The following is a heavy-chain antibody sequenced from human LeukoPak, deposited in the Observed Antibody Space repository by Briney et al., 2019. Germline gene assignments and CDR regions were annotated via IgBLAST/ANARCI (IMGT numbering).Heavy chain of an antibody. CDR3: ARDGVRGYSGSYSFDY. Sequence: ASVKVSCKASGYTFTGYYMHWVRQAPGQGLEWMGWINPNSGGTNYAQKFQGRVTMTTDTSISTAYMELSRLRSDDTAVYYCARDGVRGYSGSYSFDYWGQGTLVTVSS. CDR1: GYTFTGYY. CDR2: INPNSGGT. J-gene: IGHJ4*02. V-gene: IGHV1-2*02. D-gene: IGHD5-12*01.